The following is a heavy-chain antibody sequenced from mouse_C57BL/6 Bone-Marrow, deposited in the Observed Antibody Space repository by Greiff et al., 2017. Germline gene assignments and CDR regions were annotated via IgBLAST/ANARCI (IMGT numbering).Heavy chain of an antibody. CDR1: GFTFSDYG. D-gene: IGHD3-1*01. CDR2: MSNLAYSI. V-gene: IGHV5-15*01. CDR3: ARVGATGRFSYYFDY. Sequence: EVQGVESGGGLVQPGGSLKLSCAASGFTFSDYGMAWVRQAPRKGPEWVEFMSNLAYSIYYADTVTGRFTIFREIAKNTLYLEMDSLRSEDTAMYYCARVGATGRFSYYFDYWGQGTTLTVSS. J-gene: IGHJ2*01.